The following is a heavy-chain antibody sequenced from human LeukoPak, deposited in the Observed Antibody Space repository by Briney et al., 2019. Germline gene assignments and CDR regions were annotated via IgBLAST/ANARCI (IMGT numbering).Heavy chain of an antibody. CDR2: IKQDGSDT. V-gene: IGHV3-7*01. D-gene: IGHD6-19*01. CDR3: ARGGLVLLSHYPYYFDY. CDR1: GFTFSSYW. J-gene: IGHJ4*02. Sequence: QSGGSLRLSCAASGFTFSSYWMSWVRQAPGKGLEWAAHIKQDGSDTYYVDSVKGRFTVSRDNAKNSLYLQMNSLRAEDTAVYYCARGGLVLLSHYPYYFDYWGQGTLVTVSS.